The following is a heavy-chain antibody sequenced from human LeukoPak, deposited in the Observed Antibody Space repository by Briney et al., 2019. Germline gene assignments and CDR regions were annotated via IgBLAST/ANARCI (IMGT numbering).Heavy chain of an antibody. CDR1: GFTFSSYW. V-gene: IGHV3-74*01. CDR2: IHSDGIGT. CDR3: ARDQGSFDY. J-gene: IGHJ4*02. Sequence: GGSLRLSCAASGFTFSSYWMHWIRQAPGKGLVWVSRIHSDGIGTSYADSVRGRFTISRDNAKNTVYLQMNSLRAEDTAVYYCARDQGSFDYWGQGTLVAVSS.